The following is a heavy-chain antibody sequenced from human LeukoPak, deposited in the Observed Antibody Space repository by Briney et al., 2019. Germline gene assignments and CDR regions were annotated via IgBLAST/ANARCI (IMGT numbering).Heavy chain of an antibody. Sequence: SETLSLTCAVYGGSFSGYYWSWIRQPPGKGLEWIGEINHSGSTNYNPSLKSRVTISVGTSKNQFSLKLSSVAAADTAVYYCARGRTYYDFWSGYSETTTTFDYWGQGTLVTVSS. V-gene: IGHV4-34*01. J-gene: IGHJ4*02. CDR2: INHSGST. CDR3: ARGRTYYDFWSGYSETTTTFDY. D-gene: IGHD3-3*01. CDR1: GGSFSGYY.